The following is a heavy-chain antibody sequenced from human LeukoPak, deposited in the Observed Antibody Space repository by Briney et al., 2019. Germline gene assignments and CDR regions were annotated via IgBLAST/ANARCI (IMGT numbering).Heavy chain of an antibody. CDR2: ISAYNGNT. CDR3: ARDSSTSWGGNDNWFDP. CDR1: GYTFTSYG. J-gene: IGHJ5*02. V-gene: IGHV1-18*01. Sequence: ASVKVSCKASGYTFTSYGISWVRQAPGQGLEWTGWISAYNGNTNYAQKLQGRVTMTTDTSTSTAYMELRSLRSDDTAVYYCARDSSTSWGGNDNWFDPWGQGTLVTVSS. D-gene: IGHD2-2*01.